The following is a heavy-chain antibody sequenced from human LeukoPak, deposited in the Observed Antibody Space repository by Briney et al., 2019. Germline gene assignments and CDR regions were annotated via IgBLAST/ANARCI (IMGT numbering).Heavy chain of an antibody. J-gene: IGHJ4*02. D-gene: IGHD2-2*01. Sequence: GGSLRLSCAVSGLTFSDYWMSWVRQAPGKGLEWVGRIKSKTDGGTTDYAAPVKGRFTISRDDSKNTLYLQMNSLKTEDTAVYYCTTDRYCSSTSCPDYWGQGTLVTVSS. CDR1: GLTFSDYW. CDR3: TTDRYCSSTSCPDY. CDR2: IKSKTDGGTT. V-gene: IGHV3-15*01.